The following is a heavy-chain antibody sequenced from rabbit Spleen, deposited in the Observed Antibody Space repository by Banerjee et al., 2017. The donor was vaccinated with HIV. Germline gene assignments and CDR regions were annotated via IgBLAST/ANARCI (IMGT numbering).Heavy chain of an antibody. Sequence: QSLEESGGDLVKPGASLTLTCTASGVSFSISSYMCWVRQAPGKGLEWIACIDAGSSGFTYFATWAKGRFTFSKTSSTTVTLQMTSLTAADTATYFCARDLRYGGVVGYGLNLWGPGTLVTVS. J-gene: IGHJ4*01. V-gene: IGHV1S40*01. D-gene: IGHD4-2*01. CDR1: GVSFSISSY. CDR3: ARDLRYGGVVGYGLNL. CDR2: IDAGSSGFT.